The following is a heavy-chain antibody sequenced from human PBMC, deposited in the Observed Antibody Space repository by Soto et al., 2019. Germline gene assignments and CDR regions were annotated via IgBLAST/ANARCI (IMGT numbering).Heavy chain of an antibody. CDR1: GFTFTSSA. CDR2: IVVGSGNT. J-gene: IGHJ6*03. D-gene: IGHD2-2*01. Sequence: SVKVSCKASGFTFTSSAMQWVRQARGQRLEWIGWIVVGSGNTNYAQKFQERVTITRDMSTSTAYMELSSLRSEDTAVYYCAASRDCSSTSCYFVMDVWGKGTTVTVSS. CDR3: AASRDCSSTSCYFVMDV. V-gene: IGHV1-58*02.